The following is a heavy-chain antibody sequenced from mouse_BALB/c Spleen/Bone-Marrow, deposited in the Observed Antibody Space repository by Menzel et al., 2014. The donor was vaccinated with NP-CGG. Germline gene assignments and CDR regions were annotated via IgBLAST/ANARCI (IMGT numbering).Heavy chain of an antibody. CDR2: NNPGSGGT. CDR3: ARSIYDGYSEAMDY. D-gene: IGHD2-3*01. Sequence: VQLQQSGAELVRPGTSVKVSCKASGYAFTNYLIEWVKQRPGQGLEWVGVNNPGSGGTNYNEKFKGKATLTADKSSSTVYMQLSSLTSDDSAVYFCARSIYDGYSEAMDYWGQGTSVTVSS. V-gene: IGHV1-54*03. J-gene: IGHJ4*01. CDR1: GYAFTNYL.